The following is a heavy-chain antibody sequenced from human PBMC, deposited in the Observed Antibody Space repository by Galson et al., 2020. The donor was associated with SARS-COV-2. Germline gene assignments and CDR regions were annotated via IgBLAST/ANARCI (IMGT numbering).Heavy chain of an antibody. D-gene: IGHD3-9*01. V-gene: IGHV1-24*01. Sequence: ASVKVFCKVSGYTLIELSMHWVRQAPGKGLEWMGGYDPEDEEMVYAQKFQGRVTMTEDTSTETAYMELSSLRSDDTAVYYCATDRGTGYYNTMDVWGQGTTVTVSS. J-gene: IGHJ6*02. CDR1: GYTLIELS. CDR2: YDPEDEEM. CDR3: ATDRGTGYYNTMDV.